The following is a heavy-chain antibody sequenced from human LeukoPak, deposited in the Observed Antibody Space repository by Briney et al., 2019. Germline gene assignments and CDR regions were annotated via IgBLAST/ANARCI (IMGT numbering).Heavy chain of an antibody. CDR1: GYTFTVNY. Sequence: ASVKVSCKASGYTFTVNYIHWVRQAPGQELEWMGWINSNSGDTKYAQKFQGRVTMTRDTSISTAYMEVNSLTPDDTAVYYCARGQGSSWFDFWGQGTLATVSS. J-gene: IGHJ5*01. CDR3: ARGQGSSWFDF. D-gene: IGHD6-13*01. CDR2: INSNSGDT. V-gene: IGHV1-2*02.